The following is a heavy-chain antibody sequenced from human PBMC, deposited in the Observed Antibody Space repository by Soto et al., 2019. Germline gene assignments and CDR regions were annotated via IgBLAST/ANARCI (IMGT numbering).Heavy chain of an antibody. V-gene: IGHV3-30-3*01. J-gene: IGHJ6*02. Sequence: QVQLVESGGGVVQPGRSLRLSCAASGFTFSSYAMHWVRQAPGKGLEWVAVISHDGSNKYYADSVKGRFTISRDNSKNTLYLQMNRLRAEDTAVYYCARERNWNPKKPDYYGMDVWGQGTTVTVSS. D-gene: IGHD1-1*01. CDR2: ISHDGSNK. CDR3: ARERNWNPKKPDYYGMDV. CDR1: GFTFSSYA.